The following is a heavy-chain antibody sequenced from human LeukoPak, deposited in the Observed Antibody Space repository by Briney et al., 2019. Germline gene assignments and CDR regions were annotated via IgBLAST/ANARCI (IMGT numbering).Heavy chain of an antibody. J-gene: IGHJ4*02. Sequence: PSETLSLTCTVSGGSISSYYWSWIRQPPGKGLEWIGYIYYSGSTNYNPSLKSRVTISVDTSKNQFSLKLSSVTAADTAVYYCARAGSSSWLPYWGQGTLVTVSS. CDR3: ARAGSSSWLPY. CDR2: IYYSGST. CDR1: GGSISSYY. D-gene: IGHD6-13*01. V-gene: IGHV4-59*12.